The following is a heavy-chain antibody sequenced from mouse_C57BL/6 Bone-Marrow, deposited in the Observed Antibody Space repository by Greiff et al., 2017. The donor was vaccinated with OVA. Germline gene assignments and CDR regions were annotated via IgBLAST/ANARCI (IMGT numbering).Heavy chain of an antibody. Sequence: EVQLQQSGTVLARPGASVKMSCKTSGYTFTSYWMHWVKQRPGQGLAWIGAIYPGNSDTSYNQKFKGKAKLTAVTSASTAYMELSSLTNEDYAVDYCTLLWLRLYYFDYWGQGTTLTVSS. CDR2: IYPGNSDT. V-gene: IGHV1-5*01. CDR1: GYTFTSYW. J-gene: IGHJ2*01. CDR3: TLLWLRLYYFDY. D-gene: IGHD2-9*01.